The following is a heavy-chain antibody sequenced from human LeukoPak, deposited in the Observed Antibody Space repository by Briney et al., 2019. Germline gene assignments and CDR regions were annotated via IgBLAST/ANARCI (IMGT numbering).Heavy chain of an antibody. D-gene: IGHD1-26*01. CDR1: GFTFSSYS. J-gene: IGHJ4*02. V-gene: IGHV3-48*02. CDR2: ISPASSTI. CDR3: ARRGSYSSLDY. Sequence: PGGSLRLSCAASGFTFSSYSMNWVRQAPGKGLEWVSYISPASSTIYYADSVKGRFTISRDNAKDSLFLQMNSLRDGDTAMYYCARRGSYSSLDYWGQGTLVTVSS.